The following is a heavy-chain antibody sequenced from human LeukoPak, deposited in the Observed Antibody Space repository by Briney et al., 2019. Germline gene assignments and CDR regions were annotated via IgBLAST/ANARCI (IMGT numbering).Heavy chain of an antibody. D-gene: IGHD4-17*01. CDR3: AKDLEMTTVTYYFDY. CDR2: ISGNGGST. Sequence: GGSLRLSCAASGFAFSNYAMNWVRQAPGKGLEWVSAISGNGGSTNYADSVKGRFTISRDNSKNTLYLQMNSLRAEDTAVYYCAKDLEMTTVTYYFDYWGQGTLVTVSS. V-gene: IGHV3-23*01. J-gene: IGHJ4*02. CDR1: GFAFSNYA.